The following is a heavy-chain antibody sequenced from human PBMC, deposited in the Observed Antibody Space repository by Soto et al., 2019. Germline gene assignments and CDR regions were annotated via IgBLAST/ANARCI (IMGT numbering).Heavy chain of an antibody. J-gene: IGHJ1*01. CDR3: ALDPKYSRELVPPKYSQH. CDR2: IKQDGSEK. Sequence: GGSLRLSCAASGFTFSSYWMSWVRQAPGKGLEWVANIKQDGSEKYYVDSVKGRFTISRDNAKNSLYLQMNSLRAEDTAVYYCALDPKYSRELVPPKYSQHCCRGSLVTVSS. D-gene: IGHD6-6*01. CDR1: GFTFSSYW. V-gene: IGHV3-7*05.